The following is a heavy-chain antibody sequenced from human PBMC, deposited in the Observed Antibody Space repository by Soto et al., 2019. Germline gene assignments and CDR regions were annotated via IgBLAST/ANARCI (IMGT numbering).Heavy chain of an antibody. CDR2: IDYSGTA. CDR1: SGSISVTNVF. V-gene: IGHV4-39*01. J-gene: IGHJ4*02. Sequence: SETLSLTCTVSSGSISVTNVFWGWVRQPPGKGLEWIGNIDYSGTAYFSPSLATRVTFHVDTSKNQFSLTLYSVTAADTPVYYCARITGRHLDYWGQGILVTVSS. CDR3: ARITGRHLDY. D-gene: IGHD1-20*01.